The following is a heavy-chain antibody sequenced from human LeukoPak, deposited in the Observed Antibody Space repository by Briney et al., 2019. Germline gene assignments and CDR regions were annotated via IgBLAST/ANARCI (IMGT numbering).Heavy chain of an antibody. Sequence: GESLKISCKGSGYSFTSYWIGWVRQMPGKGLEWMGIIYPGDSDTRYSPSFQGQVTISADKSISTAYLQWSSLKASDTAMYYCARRGGTRGANDFWSGFDYWGLGTLVTVSS. V-gene: IGHV5-51*01. CDR2: IYPGDSDT. J-gene: IGHJ4*02. D-gene: IGHD3-3*01. CDR1: GYSFTSYW. CDR3: ARRGGTRGANDFWSGFDY.